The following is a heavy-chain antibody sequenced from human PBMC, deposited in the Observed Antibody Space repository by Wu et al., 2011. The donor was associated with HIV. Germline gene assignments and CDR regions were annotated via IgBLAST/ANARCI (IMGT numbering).Heavy chain of an antibody. CDR3: ARDISDYYSSGSTPYFDY. Sequence: SGAEVKKPGASVKVSCKASGYTFTSKGISWVRQAPGQGLEWMGWISAYNGNTNYAQKLQGRVTMTTDTSTSTAYMELRNLRSDDTAVYFCARDISDYYSSGSTPYFDYWGQGTLVTVSS. CDR1: GYTFTSKG. J-gene: IGHJ4*02. D-gene: IGHD3-10*01. V-gene: IGHV1-18*01. CDR2: ISAYNGNT.